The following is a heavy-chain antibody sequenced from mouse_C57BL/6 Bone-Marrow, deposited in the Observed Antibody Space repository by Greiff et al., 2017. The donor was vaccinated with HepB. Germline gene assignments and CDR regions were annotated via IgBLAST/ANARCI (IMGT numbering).Heavy chain of an antibody. D-gene: IGHD1-1*01. CDR2: INPGSGGT. V-gene: IGHV1-54*01. Sequence: QVQLQQSGAELVRPGTSVKVSCKASGYAFTNYLIEWVKQRPGQGLEWIGVINPGSGGTNYNEKFKGKATLTADKSSSTAYMQLSSLTSEDSAVYFCAREGFRAVVAHVDYWGQGTTLTVSS. CDR3: AREGFRAVVAHVDY. J-gene: IGHJ2*01. CDR1: GYAFTNYL.